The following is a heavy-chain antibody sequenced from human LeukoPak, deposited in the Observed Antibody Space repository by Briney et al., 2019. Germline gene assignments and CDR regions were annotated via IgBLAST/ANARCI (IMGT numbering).Heavy chain of an antibody. V-gene: IGHV3-30*04. CDR1: GFTFSSYA. CDR2: ISYDGSNK. J-gene: IGHJ4*02. Sequence: PGRSLRLSCAASGFTFSSYAMHWVRQAPGKGLEWVAVISYDGSNKYYADSVKGRFTISRDNSKNTLYLQMNSLRSEDTAVYYCARVEYSYGPFFDYWGQGTLVTVSS. D-gene: IGHD5-18*01. CDR3: ARVEYSYGPFFDY.